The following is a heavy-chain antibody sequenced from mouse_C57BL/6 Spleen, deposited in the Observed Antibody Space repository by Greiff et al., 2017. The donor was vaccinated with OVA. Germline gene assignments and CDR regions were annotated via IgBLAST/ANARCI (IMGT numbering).Heavy chain of an antibody. CDR3: VYGSSYGY. CDR1: GYTFTSYW. V-gene: IGHV1-59*01. D-gene: IGHD1-1*01. Sequence: QVQLKQPGAELVRPGTSVKLSCKASGYTFTSYWMHWVKQRPGQGLEWIGVIDPSDSYTNYNQKFKGKATLTVDTSSSTAYMQLSSLTSEDSAVYYCVYGSSYGYWGQGTTLTVSS. CDR2: IDPSDSYT. J-gene: IGHJ2*01.